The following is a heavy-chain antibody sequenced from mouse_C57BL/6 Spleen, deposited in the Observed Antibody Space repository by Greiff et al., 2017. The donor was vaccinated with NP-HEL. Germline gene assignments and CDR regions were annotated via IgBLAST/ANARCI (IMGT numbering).Heavy chain of an antibody. J-gene: IGHJ2*01. CDR3: GIWGITTVVAFDY. V-gene: IGHV1-74*01. D-gene: IGHD1-1*01. CDR1: GYTFTSYW. Sequence: VQLQQPGAELVKPGASVKVSCKASGYTFTSYWMHWVKQRPGQGLEWIGRIHPSDSDTNYNQKFKGKATLTVDKSSSTAYMQLSSLTSEDSAVYYCGIWGITTVVAFDYWGQGTTLTVSS. CDR2: IHPSDSDT.